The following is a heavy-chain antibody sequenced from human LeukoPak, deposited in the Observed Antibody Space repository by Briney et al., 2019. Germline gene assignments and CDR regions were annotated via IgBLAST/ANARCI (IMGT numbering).Heavy chain of an antibody. Sequence: ASVKVSCKASGYTFTDYYMHWVRQAPGQGLEWMGRINPNSGSTSYAQKFQGRVTMTRDTSTSTVYMELSSLRSEDTAVYYCARYSSGWPIPEYYFDYWGQGTLVTVSS. CDR1: GYTFTDYY. CDR2: INPNSGST. V-gene: IGHV1-46*01. J-gene: IGHJ4*02. CDR3: ARYSSGWPIPEYYFDY. D-gene: IGHD6-19*01.